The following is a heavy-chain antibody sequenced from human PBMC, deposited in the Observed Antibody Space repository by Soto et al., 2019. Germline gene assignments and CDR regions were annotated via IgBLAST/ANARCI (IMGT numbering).Heavy chain of an antibody. CDR3: ARDTLYYYDSSGYEY. D-gene: IGHD3-22*01. CDR2: IWYDGSNK. CDR1: GSTFSSYG. J-gene: IGHJ4*02. Sequence: VQLVESGGGVVQPGRSLRLSCAASGSTFSSYGMHWVRQAPGKGLEWVAVIWYDGSNKYYADSVKGRFTISRDNSKNTLYLQMNSLRAEDTAVYYCARDTLYYYDSSGYEYWGQGTLVTVSS. V-gene: IGHV3-33*01.